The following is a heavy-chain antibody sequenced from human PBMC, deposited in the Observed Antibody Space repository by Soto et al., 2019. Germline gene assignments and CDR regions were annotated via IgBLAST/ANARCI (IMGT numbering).Heavy chain of an antibody. CDR3: AGTYGEWREIDRNFDY. Sequence: PSETLSLTCAVYGGSFSGYYWSWIRQPPGKGLEWIGEINHSGSTNYNPTLKSRVTISVDTSKSQFSLKLSSVTAADTAVYYCAGTYGEWREIDRNFDYWGQGTLVTVS. CDR2: INHSGST. V-gene: IGHV4-34*01. CDR1: GGSFSGYY. D-gene: IGHD4-17*01. J-gene: IGHJ4*02.